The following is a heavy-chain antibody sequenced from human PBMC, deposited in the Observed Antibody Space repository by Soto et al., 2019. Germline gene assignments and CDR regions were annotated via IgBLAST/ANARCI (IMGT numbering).Heavy chain of an antibody. Sequence: EVQLLESGGDLVQPGGSLRLSCAASEFTFSSYAMNWVRQAPGKGLEWVSVISGGGGTTYYADSVKGRFRISRDNSKKTLYLQMNSLRVEDTAVYYCAKGKVAYDNSGLQYFYYFPMNVWGQGTTVTVSS. CDR3: AKGKVAYDNSGLQYFYYFPMNV. D-gene: IGHD3-22*01. CDR1: EFTFSSYA. CDR2: ISGGGGTT. V-gene: IGHV3-23*01. J-gene: IGHJ6*02.